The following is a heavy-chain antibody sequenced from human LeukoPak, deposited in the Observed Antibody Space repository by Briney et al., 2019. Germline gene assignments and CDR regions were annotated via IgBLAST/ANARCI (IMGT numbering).Heavy chain of an antibody. J-gene: IGHJ3*02. D-gene: IGHD3-9*01. CDR1: GGSFSGYY. CDR3: AREGYDILTGSTRAFDI. Sequence: SETLSLTCAAYGGSFSGYYWSWIRQPPGKGLEWLGHIYYRGGTNYNPSLKSRVSISVDTSKNQFSLKLTSVTAADTAVYYCAREGYDILTGSTRAFDIWGHGTKVIVSS. V-gene: IGHV4-34*09. CDR2: IYYRGGT.